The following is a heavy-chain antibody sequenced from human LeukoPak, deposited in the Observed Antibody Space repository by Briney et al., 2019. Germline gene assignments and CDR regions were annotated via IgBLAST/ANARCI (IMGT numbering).Heavy chain of an antibody. CDR1: GDSIYTYY. D-gene: IGHD6-6*01. CDR2: IYQSGDT. V-gene: IGHV4-59*01. J-gene: IGHJ4*02. Sequence: SXXLSLTCTVSGDSIYTYYWSWIRQPPGKGVEYIGYIYQSGDTHYNPSLRSRVTISVDTSKNKFSLRLSSVTAADTAMYYCARTARQCDFWGQGILVSVSS. CDR3: ARTARQCDF.